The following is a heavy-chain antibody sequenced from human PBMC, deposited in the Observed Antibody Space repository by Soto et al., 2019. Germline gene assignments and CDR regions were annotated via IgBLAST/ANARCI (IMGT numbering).Heavy chain of an antibody. CDR1: GFTFNKYA. CDR3: AKSSPQLILLFDS. D-gene: IGHD1-26*01. Sequence: EVQLLESGGGLVQPGGSLRLSCTASGFTFNKYAMSWVRQASGKALEWVALISGSGGATFYADSAKGRFSISRDNSKNTVYHQINNLTADDTALYYGAKSSPQLILLFDSWGQGTLVTVSS. CDR2: ISGSGGAT. V-gene: IGHV3-23*01. J-gene: IGHJ4*02.